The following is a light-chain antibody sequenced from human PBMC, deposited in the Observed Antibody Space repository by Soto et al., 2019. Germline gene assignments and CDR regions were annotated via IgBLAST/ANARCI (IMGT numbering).Light chain of an antibody. CDR3: QQLNSYPLT. Sequence: DIQMTQSPSTLSASEGHRFTIPCRASQSVSIWLAWYQQKPGRAPKILIYKSSILESGVPSRFSGSGSGTEFNLTISSLQTEDFATYYCQQLNSYPLTFGQGTRLEIK. CDR1: QSVSIW. V-gene: IGKV1-5*03. CDR2: KSS. J-gene: IGKJ5*01.